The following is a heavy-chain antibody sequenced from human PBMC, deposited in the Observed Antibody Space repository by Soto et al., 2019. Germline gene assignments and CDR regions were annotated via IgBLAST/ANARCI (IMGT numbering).Heavy chain of an antibody. D-gene: IGHD6-25*01. Sequence: GGSLRLSCAASGFTFSNAWMSWVRQAPGKGLEWFGRIKSKTDGGTTDYAAPVKGRFTISRDDSKNTLYLQMNSLKTEDTAVYYCTTDLPPGSGDAFDIWGQGTMVTVSS. CDR3: TTDLPPGSGDAFDI. CDR1: GFTFSNAW. CDR2: IKSKTDGGTT. V-gene: IGHV3-15*01. J-gene: IGHJ3*02.